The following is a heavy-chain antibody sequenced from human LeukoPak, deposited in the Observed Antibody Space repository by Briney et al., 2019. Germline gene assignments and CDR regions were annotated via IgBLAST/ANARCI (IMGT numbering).Heavy chain of an antibody. D-gene: IGHD6-19*01. V-gene: IGHV2-5*01. CDR1: GFSLSTNGVG. Sequence: SGPTLGNPTQTLTLTCTFAGFSLSTNGVGVGWIRQPPGKALEWLALPYWNDYKYYSPSLKSRLSITRDTSKNQVVLTLTNMDPVDTATYFCAHSRTSAWPSPYNYFDPWGQGTLVTVSS. CDR3: AHSRTSAWPSPYNYFDP. J-gene: IGHJ5*02. CDR2: PYWNDYK.